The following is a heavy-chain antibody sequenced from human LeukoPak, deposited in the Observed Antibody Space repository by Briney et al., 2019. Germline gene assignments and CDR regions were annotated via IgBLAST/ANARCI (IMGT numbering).Heavy chain of an antibody. CDR3: ATGSGYYRHEYFQH. CDR1: GGSISSYY. D-gene: IGHD3-22*01. CDR2: IYTSGST. V-gene: IGHV4-4*07. J-gene: IGHJ1*01. Sequence: SETLSLTCTVSGGSISSYYWSWIRQPAGKGLEWIGRIYTSGSTNYNPSLKSRVTMSVDTSKNQFSLKLSSVTAADTAVYYCATGSGYYRHEYFQHWGQGNLVTVSS.